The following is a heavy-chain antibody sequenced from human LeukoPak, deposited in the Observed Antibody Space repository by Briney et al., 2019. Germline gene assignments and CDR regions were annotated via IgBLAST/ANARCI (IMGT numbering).Heavy chain of an antibody. J-gene: IGHJ4*02. CDR2: IYSGGST. CDR3: ARSLGGVTLH. Sequence: GGSLRLSCAASGFTVSSNYMKWVRQAPGKGLEWVSVIYSGGSTYYADSVKGRFTISRDNSKTTLYLQMNSLRAEDTAVYYCARSLGGVTLHWGQGTLVTVSS. V-gene: IGHV3-66*01. D-gene: IGHD3-16*01. CDR1: GFTVSSNY.